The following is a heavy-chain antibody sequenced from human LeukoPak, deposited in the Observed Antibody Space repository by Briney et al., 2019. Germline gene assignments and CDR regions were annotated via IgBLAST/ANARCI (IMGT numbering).Heavy chain of an antibody. CDR2: ISSSSSTI. D-gene: IGHD3-22*01. V-gene: IGHV3-48*01. Sequence: GGSLRLSCAASGFTFSSYSMNWVRQAPGKGLEWVSYISSSSSTIYYADSVKGRFTISRDNSKNTLYLQMNSLRAEDTAVYYCVRGYYAGRGHHFEYWGQGTPVTVSS. CDR3: VRGYYAGRGHHFEY. CDR1: GFTFSSYS. J-gene: IGHJ4*02.